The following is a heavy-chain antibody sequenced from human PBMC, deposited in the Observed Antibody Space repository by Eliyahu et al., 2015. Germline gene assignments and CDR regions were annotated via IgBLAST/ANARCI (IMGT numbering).Heavy chain of an antibody. J-gene: IGHJ4*02. V-gene: IGHV3-33*01. CDR1: GFXFGXYG. D-gene: IGHD6-19*01. Sequence: QVQLVETGGGVVQPGRXLXXSCAVXGFXFGXYGMHWVRQAPGKGLEWVAVIWYEGSNQYYADSVKGRFTISRDNSKNTLYLHMNSLRAEDTAIYYCARDGGAVTGTHTIDYWGQGTLVTVSS. CDR3: ARDGGAVTGTHTIDY. CDR2: IWYEGSNQ.